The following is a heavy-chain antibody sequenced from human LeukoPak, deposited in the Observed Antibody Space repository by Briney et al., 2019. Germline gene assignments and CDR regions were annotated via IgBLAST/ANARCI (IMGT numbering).Heavy chain of an antibody. V-gene: IGHV3-23*01. D-gene: IGHD3-22*01. CDR2: ISGSGGST. Sequence: GGSLRLSCAASGFTFSSYAMSWVRQAPGKGLEWVSAISGSGGSTYYADSVKGRFTISRDNYKNTLYLQMNSLRAEDTAVYYCAKSGAMIVVVPFDYWGQGTLVTVSS. J-gene: IGHJ4*02. CDR1: GFTFSSYA. CDR3: AKSGAMIVVVPFDY.